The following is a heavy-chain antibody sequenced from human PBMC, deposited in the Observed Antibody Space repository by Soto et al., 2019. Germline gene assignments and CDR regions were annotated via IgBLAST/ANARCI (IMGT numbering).Heavy chain of an antibody. CDR3: ARGLIRNNWFDP. CDR1: GGSFSGYY. V-gene: IGHV4-34*01. Sequence: QVQLQQWGAGLLKPSETLSLTCAVYGGSFSGYYWSWIRQPPGKGLEWIGEINHSGSTNYNPSLKSRVTISVDTSKNQFSLKLSSVTAADTAVYYCARGLIRNNWFDPWGQGTLVTVSS. J-gene: IGHJ5*02. CDR2: INHSGST.